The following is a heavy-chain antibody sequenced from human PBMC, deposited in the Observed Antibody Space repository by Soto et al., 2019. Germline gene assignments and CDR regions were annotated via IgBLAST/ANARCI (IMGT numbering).Heavy chain of an antibody. CDR2: ISGGGDTT. Sequence: GGSLRLSCAASGFTFSNYAMSWVRQAPGKGLEWVSGISGGGDTTYYADSVKGRFTISRDNSKTTLYLQLNSLRAEDTAIYYCARDSSPYYDFWSGYYHFDYWGQGTLVTVSS. J-gene: IGHJ4*02. CDR1: GFTFSNYA. V-gene: IGHV3-23*01. D-gene: IGHD3-3*01. CDR3: ARDSSPYYDFWSGYYHFDY.